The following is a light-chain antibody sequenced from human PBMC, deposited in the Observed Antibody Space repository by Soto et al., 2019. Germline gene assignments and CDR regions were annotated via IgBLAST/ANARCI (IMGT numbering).Light chain of an antibody. J-gene: IGKJ3*01. CDR3: QQDYTRFT. CDR2: GAS. Sequence: PGERVTLSFRASQSVSSSYLTWYQQKPGQAPRLLIYGASTMATSIPARFSGSGSGTDFTLTISSLQPEDFAVYYCQQDYTRFTFGPGTKVDIK. V-gene: IGKV3D-7*01. CDR1: QSVSSSY.